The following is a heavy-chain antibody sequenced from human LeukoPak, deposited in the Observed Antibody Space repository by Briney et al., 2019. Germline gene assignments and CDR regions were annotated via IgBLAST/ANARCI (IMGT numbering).Heavy chain of an antibody. D-gene: IGHD3-10*01. CDR1: GYSISSGYY. CDR2: IYNSGST. CDR3: ARSTRSWFDP. Sequence: SETLSLTCTVSGYSISSGYYWSWIRQPPGKGLEWIGYIYNSGSTNYNPSLKSRVTISVDTSNNQVSLKVSSVTAADTAVYYCARSTRSWFDPWGQGTLVTVSS. V-gene: IGHV4-61*01. J-gene: IGHJ5*02.